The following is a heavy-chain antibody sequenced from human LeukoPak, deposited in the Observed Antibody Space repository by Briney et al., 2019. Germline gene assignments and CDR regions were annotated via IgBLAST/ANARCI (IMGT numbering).Heavy chain of an antibody. V-gene: IGHV1-69*05. Sequence: ASVKVSCKASGGTFSSYAISWVRQAPGQGLEWMGGIIPIFGTANYAQKFQGRVTMTTDTSTSTAYMELRSLRSDDTAVYYCARRVGSSSWYGPRYYYGMDVWGQGTTVTVSS. J-gene: IGHJ6*02. CDR2: IIPIFGTA. D-gene: IGHD6-13*01. CDR3: ARRVGSSSWYGPRYYYGMDV. CDR1: GGTFSSYA.